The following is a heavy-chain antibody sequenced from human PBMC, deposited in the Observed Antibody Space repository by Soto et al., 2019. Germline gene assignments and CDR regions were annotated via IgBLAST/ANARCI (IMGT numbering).Heavy chain of an antibody. Sequence: PGGSLRLSCAASGFIFRSFWTSWVRQAPGKGLEWVANINHGGSDKYYVDSVKGRFTISRDNAKNSLFLEMNSLGVEDTAVYFCARYFDWVYDYWGQGTLVTVSS. CDR3: ARYFDWVYDY. CDR2: INHGGSDK. CDR1: GFIFRSFW. V-gene: IGHV3-7*01. J-gene: IGHJ4*02. D-gene: IGHD3-9*01.